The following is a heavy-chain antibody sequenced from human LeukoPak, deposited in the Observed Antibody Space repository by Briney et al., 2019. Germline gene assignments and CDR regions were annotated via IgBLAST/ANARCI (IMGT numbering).Heavy chain of an antibody. Sequence: GGSLRLSCAASGFRFSSYPMSWVRQAPGKGLEWVSAISGSGGSTYYADSVKGRFTISRDNSKNTLYLQMNSLRAEDTAVYYCAKDRSSTSWGLGAFDIWGQGTMVTVSS. CDR1: GFRFSSYP. CDR3: AKDRSSTSWGLGAFDI. CDR2: ISGSGGST. D-gene: IGHD2-2*01. J-gene: IGHJ3*02. V-gene: IGHV3-23*01.